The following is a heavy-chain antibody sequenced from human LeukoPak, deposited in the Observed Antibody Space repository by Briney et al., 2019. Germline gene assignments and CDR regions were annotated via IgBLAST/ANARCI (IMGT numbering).Heavy chain of an antibody. CDR3: ARAKKRGAVAGTVYYGMDV. D-gene: IGHD6-19*01. Sequence: LETLSLTCAVYGGSFSGYYWSWIRQPPGKGLEWIGEINHSGSTNYNPSLKSRVTISVDTSKNQFSLKLSSVTAADTAVYYCARAKKRGAVAGTVYYGMDVWGKGTTVTVSS. J-gene: IGHJ6*04. V-gene: IGHV4-34*01. CDR2: INHSGST. CDR1: GGSFSGYY.